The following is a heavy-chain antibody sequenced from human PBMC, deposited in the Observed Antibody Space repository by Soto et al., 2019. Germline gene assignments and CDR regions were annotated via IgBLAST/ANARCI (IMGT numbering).Heavy chain of an antibody. CDR2: IIPIFGTA. V-gene: IGHV1-69*01. Sequence: QVQLVQSGAEVKKPGSSVKVSCKASGGTFSSYAISWVRQAPGQGLEWMGGIIPIFGTANYAQKFQGRVTITADESTSTAYMELSSLRSEDTAVYYCASGNWNLLKGPGYYGMDVWGQGTTVTVSS. D-gene: IGHD1-1*01. CDR1: GGTFSSYA. CDR3: ASGNWNLLKGPGYYGMDV. J-gene: IGHJ6*02.